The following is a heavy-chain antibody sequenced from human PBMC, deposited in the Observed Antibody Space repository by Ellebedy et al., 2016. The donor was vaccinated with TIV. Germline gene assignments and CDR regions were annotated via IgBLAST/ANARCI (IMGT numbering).Heavy chain of an antibody. Sequence: GESLKISCAVSGFPFSNYNMNWIRQAPGKGLEWVSSVNSVSTYMFYADSVKGRFTVSRDNAKNSLYLQMSSLKAEDTAVYDCARDYRDGDYAVGFDSWGQGTLVTVSS. CDR1: GFPFSNYN. D-gene: IGHD4-17*01. CDR3: ARDYRDGDYAVGFDS. V-gene: IGHV3-21*01. CDR2: VNSVSTYM. J-gene: IGHJ4*02.